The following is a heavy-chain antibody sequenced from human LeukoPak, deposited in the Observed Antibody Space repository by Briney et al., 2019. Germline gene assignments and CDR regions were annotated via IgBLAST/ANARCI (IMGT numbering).Heavy chain of an antibody. CDR3: ARDPNMVVSYLFDY. CDR2: ISSTGSYI. V-gene: IGHV3-21*01. D-gene: IGHD4/OR15-4a*01. CDR1: GFTFASYS. J-gene: IGHJ4*02. Sequence: PGGSLRLSCAASGFTFASYSMNWVRQAPGKVLEWFSSISSTGSYIYYADSVKGRFTISRDNAKNSLYLQMNSLRAEDTAVYYCARDPNMVVSYLFDYWGQGTLVTVSS.